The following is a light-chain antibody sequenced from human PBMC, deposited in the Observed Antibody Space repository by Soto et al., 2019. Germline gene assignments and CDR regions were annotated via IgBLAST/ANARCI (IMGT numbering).Light chain of an antibody. J-gene: IGLJ2*01. CDR2: SNN. Sequence: QSVLTQPPSVSGAPGQRVAISCTGSNSNIGAGYDVHWYQQVPGTAPKLLTHSNNNRPSGVPDRFSGSKSGTSASLAITGLQAEDEADYYCQSYDRSLSGVVFGGGTKLTVL. V-gene: IGLV1-40*01. CDR3: QSYDRSLSGVV. CDR1: NSNIGAGYD.